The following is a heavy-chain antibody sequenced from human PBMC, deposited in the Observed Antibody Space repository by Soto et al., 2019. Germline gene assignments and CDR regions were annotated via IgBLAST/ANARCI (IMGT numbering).Heavy chain of an antibody. CDR1: GFPFSTYG. CDR3: VGGQYYFDY. V-gene: IGHV3-30*03. Sequence: QVQLVESGGGVVQPGRSLRLSCAASGFPFSTYGMHWVREGPGKGLEWVAVISYDGSNKFYADSVKGRFTISRDNSKNTLHLQMNGLRPEDTALYYCVGGQYYFDYRGQGTLVTVSS. CDR2: ISYDGSNK. J-gene: IGHJ4*02. D-gene: IGHD3-10*01.